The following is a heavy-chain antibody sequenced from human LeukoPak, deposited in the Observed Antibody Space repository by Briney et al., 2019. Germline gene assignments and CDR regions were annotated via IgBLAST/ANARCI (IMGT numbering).Heavy chain of an antibody. CDR2: FSWNDDK. CDR1: GFSLSTNGVG. D-gene: IGHD3-3*01. Sequence: SGPTLVKPTQTFTLTCTFSGFSLSTNGVGVGWIRQPPGNALEWLALFSWNDDKRYSPSLKSRLTITKDTSKNQVVLTMTNMDPVDTATYYCAHLVYYDFLSGYYANWCDPWGQGTLVTVSS. CDR3: AHLVYYDFLSGYYANWCDP. V-gene: IGHV2-5*01. J-gene: IGHJ5*02.